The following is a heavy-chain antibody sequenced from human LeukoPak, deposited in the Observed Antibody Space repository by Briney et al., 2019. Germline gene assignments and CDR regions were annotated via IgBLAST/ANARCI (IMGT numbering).Heavy chain of an antibody. D-gene: IGHD5-24*01. J-gene: IGHJ4*02. CDR3: AKDNTGWLQFLMSFDY. CDR2: ISGSGGST. V-gene: IGHV3-23*01. Sequence: GGCLRLSCAASGFTFGSYWMSWVRQAPGKGLEWVSAISGSGGSTYYADSVKGRFTISRDNSKNTLYLQMNSLRAEDTAVYYCAKDNTGWLQFLMSFDYWGQGTLVTVSS. CDR1: GFTFGSYW.